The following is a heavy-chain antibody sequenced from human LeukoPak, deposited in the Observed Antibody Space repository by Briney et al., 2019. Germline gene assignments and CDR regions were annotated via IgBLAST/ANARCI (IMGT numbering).Heavy chain of an antibody. CDR3: AKWGIYCSSTSCYFDY. CDR2: IGTAGDT. J-gene: IGHJ4*02. Sequence: GSLRLSCAASGFTFSSYDMHWVRQATGKGLEWVSAIGTAGDTYYPGSVKGRFTISRDNSKNTLYLQMNSLRAEDTAVYYCAKWGIYCSSTSCYFDYWGQGTLVTVSS. D-gene: IGHD2-2*01. V-gene: IGHV3-13*01. CDR1: GFTFSSYD.